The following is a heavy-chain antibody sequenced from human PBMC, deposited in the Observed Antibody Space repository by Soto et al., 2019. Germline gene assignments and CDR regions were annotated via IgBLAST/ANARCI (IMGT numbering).Heavy chain of an antibody. CDR1: GGSISSYY. V-gene: IGHV4-59*08. D-gene: IGHD1-26*01. J-gene: IGHJ4*02. CDR3: ARRYGSAIDY. CDR2: IHHSGGT. Sequence: PSEILSLTCTVSGGSISSYYWSWIRQPPGKGLECIGHIHHSGGTSYNPSLKSLVAISVDTSKNQFSLKLSSVTAADTAVYYCARRYGSAIDYWGQGTLVTVSS.